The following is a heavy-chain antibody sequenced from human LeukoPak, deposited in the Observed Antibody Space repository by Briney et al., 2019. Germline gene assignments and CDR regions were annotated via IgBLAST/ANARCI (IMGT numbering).Heavy chain of an antibody. CDR3: AKDRDSSGYFNGYFDY. V-gene: IGHV3-23*01. D-gene: IGHD3-22*01. CDR2: ISGSGGST. Sequence: GGSLRLSCAASGFTFSSYAMSWVRQAPGKGLEWVSAISGSGGSTYYADSVKGRFTISRDNSKNTLYLQMNSLRAEDTAVYHCAKDRDSSGYFNGYFDYWGQGTLVTVSS. CDR1: GFTFSSYA. J-gene: IGHJ4*02.